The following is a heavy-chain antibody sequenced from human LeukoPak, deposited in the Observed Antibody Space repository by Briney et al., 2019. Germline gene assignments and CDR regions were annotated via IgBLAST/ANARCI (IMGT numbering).Heavy chain of an antibody. CDR1: GGSISSYY. Sequence: SETLSLTCTVSGGSISSYYWSWIRQPPGKGLEWIGYIYYSGSTNYNPSLKSRVTISVDTSKNQFSLKLSSVTAADTAVYYCARGSYCSSTSCYGPGGMDVWGQGTTVTVSS. D-gene: IGHD2-2*01. CDR2: IYYSGST. V-gene: IGHV4-59*01. CDR3: ARGSYCSSTSCYGPGGMDV. J-gene: IGHJ6*02.